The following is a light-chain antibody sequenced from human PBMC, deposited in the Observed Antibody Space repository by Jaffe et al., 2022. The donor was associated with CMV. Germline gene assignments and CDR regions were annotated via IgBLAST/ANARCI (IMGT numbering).Light chain of an antibody. CDR2: SNN. CDR1: SSNIGSNT. J-gene: IGLJ2*01. Sequence: QSVLTQPPSASGTPGQRVTISCSGGSSNIGSNTVNWYQQLPGTAPKLLIYSNNQWPSGVPDRFSGSKSGTSASLAISGLQSEDEADYYCAAWDDSLNGLVFGGGTKLTVL. CDR3: AAWDDSLNGLV. V-gene: IGLV1-44*01.